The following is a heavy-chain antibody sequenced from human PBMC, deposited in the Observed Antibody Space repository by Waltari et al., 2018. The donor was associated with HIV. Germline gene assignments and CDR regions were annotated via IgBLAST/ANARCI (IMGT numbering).Heavy chain of an antibody. CDR2: IYTSGST. D-gene: IGHD4-17*01. J-gene: IGHJ4*02. V-gene: IGHV4-61*02. CDR1: GGLFSSGSYP. Sequence: QVQLQESGTGLVKTSQTLSLTCTVSGGLFSSGSYPWSWIRQPAGKGLEWIGLIYTSGSTNYYPSLKSRVTISVDTSKNQFSLKLSSVTAADTAVYYCAREATVTLRAFDYWGQGTLVTVSS. CDR3: AREATVTLRAFDY.